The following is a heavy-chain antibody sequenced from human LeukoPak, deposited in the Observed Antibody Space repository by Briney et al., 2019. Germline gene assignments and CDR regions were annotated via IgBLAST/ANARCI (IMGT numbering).Heavy chain of an antibody. Sequence: GGSLRLSCAASGFTFSDYYMSWIRQAPGKGLEWVSYISSSGSTIYYADSVKGRFTISRDNAKNSLYLQMHSLRAEDTAVYYCARARVLVVVIDYFDYWGQGTLVTVSS. CDR2: ISSSGSTI. CDR1: GFTFSDYY. V-gene: IGHV3-11*01. CDR3: ARARVLVVVIDYFDY. D-gene: IGHD3-22*01. J-gene: IGHJ4*02.